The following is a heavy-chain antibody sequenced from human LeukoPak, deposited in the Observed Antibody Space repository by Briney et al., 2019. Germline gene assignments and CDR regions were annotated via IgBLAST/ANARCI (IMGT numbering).Heavy chain of an antibody. CDR2: INPNSGGT. J-gene: IGHJ5*02. Sequence: VKVSCKASGYTFTGYYMHWVRQAPGQGLEWMGWINPNSGGTNYAQKFQGWVTMTRDTSISTAYMELSRLRSDVTAVYYCARGRSVWVGATNFRNWFDPWGQGTLVTVSS. CDR3: ARGRSVWVGATNFRNWFDP. D-gene: IGHD1-26*01. V-gene: IGHV1-2*04. CDR1: GYTFTGYY.